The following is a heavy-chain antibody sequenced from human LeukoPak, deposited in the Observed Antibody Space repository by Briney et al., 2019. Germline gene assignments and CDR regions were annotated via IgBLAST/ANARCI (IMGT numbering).Heavy chain of an antibody. Sequence: PSQTLSLTCTVSGGPIISGDSYWPWLRQPPGAGLQWVGYIYYGGSTFYNPSLQSRVAMSIDKSNNRFSLKLNSVTAADTAVYYCVRDSGNYFDLWGHGTLVTVSS. CDR3: VRDSGNYFDL. J-gene: IGHJ2*01. D-gene: IGHD3-10*01. CDR1: GGPIISGDSY. CDR2: IYYGGST. V-gene: IGHV4-30-4*08.